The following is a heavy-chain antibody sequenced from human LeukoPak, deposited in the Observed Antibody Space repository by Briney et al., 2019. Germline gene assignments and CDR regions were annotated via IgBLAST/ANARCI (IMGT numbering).Heavy chain of an antibody. J-gene: IGHJ4*02. D-gene: IGHD3-10*01. V-gene: IGHV3-21*01. CDR3: ARERGNYGDY. CDR2: INSSSSYI. CDR1: GFTFSSYS. Sequence: GGSLRLSCAASGFTFSSYSMNWVRQAPGKWLEWVSSINSSSSYIYYADSVKGRFTISRDNAKNSLYLQMNSLRAEDTAVYYCARERGNYGDYWSQGTLVTVSS.